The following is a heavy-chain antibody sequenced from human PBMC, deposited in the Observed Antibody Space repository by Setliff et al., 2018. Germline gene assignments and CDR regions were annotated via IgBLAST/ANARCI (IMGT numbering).Heavy chain of an antibody. CDR3: IKGGWRFEN. CDR2: INHSGST. J-gene: IGHJ4*02. V-gene: IGHV4-34*03. D-gene: IGHD6-19*01. Sequence: PSETLSLTCAVYGGSFSGYYWSWIRQPPGKGLEWIGEINHSGSTNYNPSLKSRVTISVDTSKNQFSLKLSSVTAADTAVYYCIKGGWRFENWGPGTLVTVSS. CDR1: GGSFSGYY.